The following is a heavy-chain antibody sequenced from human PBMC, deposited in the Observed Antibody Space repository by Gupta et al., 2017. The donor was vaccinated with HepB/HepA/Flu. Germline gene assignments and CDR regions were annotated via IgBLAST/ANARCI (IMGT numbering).Heavy chain of an antibody. CDR1: GFTFSNSA. D-gene: IGHD3-22*01. Sequence: EVQLLESGGGLVQPGGSLRLSCAASGFTFSNSAMSWVRQAPGKGLEWVSGMNGSGGSTYYADSVKGRFTISRDNSKNTLYLQMNSLRVEDTAVYYCAKGGHYDTTGYFDYWGQGTLVTVSS. CDR2: MNGSGGST. CDR3: AKGGHYDTTGYFDY. J-gene: IGHJ4*02. V-gene: IGHV3-23*01.